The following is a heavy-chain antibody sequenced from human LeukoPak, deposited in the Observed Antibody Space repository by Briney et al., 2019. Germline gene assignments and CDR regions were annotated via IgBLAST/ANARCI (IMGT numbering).Heavy chain of an antibody. CDR2: INSDGSST. Sequence: GGSLRLSCAASGFTLSSYWMHWVRQVPGKGLVWVSRINSDGSSTNYADSVKGRFTISRDNSKNTLYLQMKSLRAEDTAVYYCAKGGGYEAQYYYYYLDVWGKGTTVTISS. CDR3: AKGGGYEAQYYYYYLDV. CDR1: GFTLSSYW. D-gene: IGHD5-12*01. J-gene: IGHJ6*03. V-gene: IGHV3-74*01.